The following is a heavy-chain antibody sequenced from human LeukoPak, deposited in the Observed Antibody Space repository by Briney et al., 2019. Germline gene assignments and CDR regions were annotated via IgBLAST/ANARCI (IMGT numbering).Heavy chain of an antibody. CDR2: ISGSGGST. D-gene: IGHD6-19*01. Sequence: GGSLRLSCAASGFTFSSYAMSWVRQAPGKGLEWVSAISGSGGSTYYADSVKGRFTISRDNSKNTLYLQMNSLRAEGTAVYYCAKGSSGWPAGDWGQGTLVTVSS. CDR3: AKGSSGWPAGD. CDR1: GFTFSSYA. V-gene: IGHV3-23*01. J-gene: IGHJ4*02.